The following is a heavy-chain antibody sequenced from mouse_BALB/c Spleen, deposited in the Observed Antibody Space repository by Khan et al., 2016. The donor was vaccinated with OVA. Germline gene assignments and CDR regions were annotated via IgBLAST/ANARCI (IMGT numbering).Heavy chain of an antibody. CDR3: ARGGYSVFAY. J-gene: IGHJ3*01. V-gene: IGHV1-77*01. Sequence: QVQLQQSGPELVKPGASVKMSCKASGYTFTDYVINWVKQRTGQGLEWIGDIYPGSGSTYYNEKFKGKAKLTADKSSNTAYMQLSSLTFEDSADYFCARGGYSVFAYWGQGTLVTVSA. CDR2: IYPGSGST. D-gene: IGHD1-1*01. CDR1: GYTFTDYV.